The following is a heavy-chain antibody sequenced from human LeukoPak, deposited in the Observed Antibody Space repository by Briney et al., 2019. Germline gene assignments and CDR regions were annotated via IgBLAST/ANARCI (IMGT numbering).Heavy chain of an antibody. CDR1: GFTFSTFP. J-gene: IGHJ4*02. Sequence: PGGSLRLSCAASGFTFSTFPMHWVRQAPGKGLEWVALIQDDGATTNYADPVRGRFTISRDNSKSTVYLQMNSLKPDDTAVYYCATQSITLVVVISPFDYWGQGTLVTVSS. V-gene: IGHV3-30*02. CDR3: ATQSITLVVVISPFDY. D-gene: IGHD3-22*01. CDR2: IQDDGATT.